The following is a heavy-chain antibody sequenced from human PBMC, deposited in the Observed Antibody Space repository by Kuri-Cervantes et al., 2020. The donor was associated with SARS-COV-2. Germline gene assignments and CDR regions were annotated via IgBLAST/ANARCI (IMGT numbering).Heavy chain of an antibody. Sequence: GESLKISCAASGFTFDDYGMSWVRQAPGKGLEWVSVIYSGGSTYYADSVKGRFTISRDNSKNTLYLQMNSLRAEDTAVYYCARARGPDAFDIWGQGTMVTVSS. CDR3: ARARGPDAFDI. V-gene: IGHV3-53*01. CDR2: IYSGGST. CDR1: GFTFDDYG. J-gene: IGHJ3*02.